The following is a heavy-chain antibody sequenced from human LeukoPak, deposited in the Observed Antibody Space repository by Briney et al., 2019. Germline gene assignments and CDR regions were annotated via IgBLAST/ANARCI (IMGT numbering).Heavy chain of an antibody. V-gene: IGHV3-74*01. D-gene: IGHD2-15*01. Sequence: PGGSLRLSCAVSGLTFSSYWMHWVRQAPGKGLVWVSRINSDGSSTSYADSVKGRFTISRDNAKNTLYLQMNSLRAEDTAVYYCARDDSFGIFLPPWGQGTLVTVSS. CDR2: INSDGSST. J-gene: IGHJ5*02. CDR1: GLTFSSYW. CDR3: ARDDSFGIFLPP.